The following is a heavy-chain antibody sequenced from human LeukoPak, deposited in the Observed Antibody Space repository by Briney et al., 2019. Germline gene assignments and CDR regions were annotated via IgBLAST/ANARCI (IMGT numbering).Heavy chain of an antibody. CDR1: GGSISSSSYY. CDR3: ARRGDTYYYGSGDYFDY. J-gene: IGHJ4*02. CDR2: IYYSGST. V-gene: IGHV4-39*01. D-gene: IGHD3-10*01. Sequence: PSGTLSLTCTVSGGSISSSSYYWGWIRQPPGKGLEWIGSIYYSGSTYYNPSLKSRVTISVDTSKNQFSLKLSSVTAADTAVYYCARRGDTYYYGSGDYFDYWGQGTLVTVSS.